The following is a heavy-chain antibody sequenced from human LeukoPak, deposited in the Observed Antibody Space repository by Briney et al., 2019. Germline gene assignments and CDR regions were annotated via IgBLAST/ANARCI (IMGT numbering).Heavy chain of an antibody. Sequence: SGGSLRLSCAASGFTLSSYWMIWVRQAPGKGVEWVANVKQDGSEISYVDSVKGRFTISRDNAKNSRYLQMNSLRAEDTAVYSRVRGSPCGGYWDQGTLVTVSS. V-gene: IGHV3-7*03. D-gene: IGHD2-21*01. CDR3: VRGSPCGGY. CDR1: GFTLSSYW. CDR2: VKQDGSEI. J-gene: IGHJ4*02.